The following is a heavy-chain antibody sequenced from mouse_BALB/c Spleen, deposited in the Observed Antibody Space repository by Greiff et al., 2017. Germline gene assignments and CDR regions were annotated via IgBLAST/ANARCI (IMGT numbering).Heavy chain of an antibody. CDR2: IYPGNSDT. J-gene: IGHJ4*01. D-gene: IGHD4-1*01. CDR1: GYTFTSYW. V-gene: IGHV1-5*01. Sequence: EVKLVESGTVLARPGASVKMSCKASGYTFTSYWMHWVKQRPGQGLEWIGAIYPGNSDTSYNQKFKGKAKLTAVTSTSTAYMELSSLTNEDSAVYYCTRDSGTSYAMDYWGQGTSVTVSS. CDR3: TRDSGTSYAMDY.